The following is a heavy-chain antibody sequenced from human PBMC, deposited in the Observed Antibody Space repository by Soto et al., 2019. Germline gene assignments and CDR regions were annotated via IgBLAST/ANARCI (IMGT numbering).Heavy chain of an antibody. J-gene: IGHJ6*02. CDR3: ARDPPQWELRYYYYGMDV. V-gene: IGHV3-33*01. D-gene: IGHD1-26*01. CDR1: GFTFSSYG. CDR2: IWYDGSNK. Sequence: GGSLRLSCAASGFTFSSYGMHWVRQAPGKGLEWVAVIWYDGSNKYYADSVKGRFTISRDNSKNTLYLQMNSLRAEDTAVYYCARDPPQWELRYYYYGMDVWGQGTTVTVSS.